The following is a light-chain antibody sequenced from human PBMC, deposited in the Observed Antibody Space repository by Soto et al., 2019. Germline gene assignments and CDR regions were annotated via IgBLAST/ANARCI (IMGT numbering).Light chain of an antibody. J-gene: IGLJ1*01. V-gene: IGLV2-23*02. CDR1: SSDVGSYNL. CDR3: CSYAGSSTPYV. CDR2: EVS. Sequence: QSALTQPASVSGSPGQSITISCTGTSSDVGSYNLVSWYQQHPGKAPKLMIYEVSKRPSGVSNRFSGSKSGNTASLTISGLQAEDEAYYYCCSYAGSSTPYVFGTGTKVTV.